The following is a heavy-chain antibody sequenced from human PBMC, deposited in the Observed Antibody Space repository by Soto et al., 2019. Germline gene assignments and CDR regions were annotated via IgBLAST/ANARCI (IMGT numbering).Heavy chain of an antibody. CDR2: IRGSESGGTT. CDR3: AKVRVGIDVDFDY. J-gene: IGHJ4*02. D-gene: IGHD2-21*01. V-gene: IGHV3-23*01. CDR1: GFTFSSCA. Sequence: EVQLLESGGGLVQPGGSLRLSCAASGFTFSSCAMSWVRQAPAKGLEWVSLIRGSESGGTTFYADSLKGRFTISRDDSKNTLYLQMSSLRAEDTAMYYCAKVRVGIDVDFDYWGQGALVTVSS.